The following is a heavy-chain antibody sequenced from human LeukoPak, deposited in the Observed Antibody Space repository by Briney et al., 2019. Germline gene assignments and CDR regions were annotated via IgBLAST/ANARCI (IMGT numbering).Heavy chain of an antibody. Sequence: GGSLRLSCAASGFTFRSYWMSWVRQAPGKGLEWVANINEDGSDKTYVDSVRGRFSISRDNAKNSVYLQMNSLRAEDTAVYYCAREGGGDYGEGFDYWSQGTLVTVSS. J-gene: IGHJ4*02. CDR3: AREGGGDYGEGFDY. CDR2: INEDGSDK. CDR1: GFTFRSYW. V-gene: IGHV3-7*01. D-gene: IGHD4-17*01.